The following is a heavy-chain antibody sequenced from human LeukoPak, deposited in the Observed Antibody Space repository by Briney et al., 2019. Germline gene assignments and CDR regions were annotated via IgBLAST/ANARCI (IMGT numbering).Heavy chain of an antibody. CDR2: INPNSGGT. J-gene: IGHJ6*02. CDR3: ARDRYRTPWYYYGMDV. CDR1: GYTFTSYY. D-gene: IGHD4-23*01. Sequence: ASVKVSCKASGYTFTSYYIHWVRQAPGQGLEWMGWINPNSGGTNYAQKFQGWVTMTRDTSISTAYMELSRLRSDDTAVYYCARDRYRTPWYYYGMDVWGQGTTVTVSS. V-gene: IGHV1-2*04.